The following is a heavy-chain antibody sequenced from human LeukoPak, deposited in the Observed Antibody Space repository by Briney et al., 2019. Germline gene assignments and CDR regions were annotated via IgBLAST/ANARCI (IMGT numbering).Heavy chain of an antibody. J-gene: IGHJ4*02. CDR3: ARDNGREMATTGIDY. Sequence: GGSLRLSCAASGFTFSSYSMNWVRQAPGKGLEWVSSISSSSSYIYYADSVKGRFTISRDNAKNSLYLQMNSLRAEDTAVYYCARDNGREMATTGIDYWGQGTLVTVSS. D-gene: IGHD5-24*01. CDR1: GFTFSSYS. CDR2: ISSSSSYI. V-gene: IGHV3-21*01.